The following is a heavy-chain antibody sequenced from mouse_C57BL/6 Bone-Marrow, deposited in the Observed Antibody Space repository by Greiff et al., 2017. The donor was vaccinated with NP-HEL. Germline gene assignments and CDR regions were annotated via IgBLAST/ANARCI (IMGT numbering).Heavy chain of an antibody. V-gene: IGHV1-64*01. CDR2: IHPNSGST. J-gene: IGHJ4*01. CDR3: ARWAAQGDDYAMDY. Sequence: VQLQQPGAELVKPGASVKLSCKASGYTFTSYWMHWVKQRPGQGLEWIGMIHPNSGSTHYNEKFTSKATLTVDKSSSTAYMQLSSLTSEDSAVYYSARWAAQGDDYAMDYWGQGTSVTVSS. D-gene: IGHD3-2*02. CDR1: GYTFTSYW.